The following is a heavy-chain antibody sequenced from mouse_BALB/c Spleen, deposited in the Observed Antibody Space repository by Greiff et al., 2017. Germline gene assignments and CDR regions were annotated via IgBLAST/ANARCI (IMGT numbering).Heavy chain of an antibody. CDR2: ISSGGSYT. Sequence: EVHLVESGGGLVKPGGSLKLSCAASGFTFSSYAMSWVRQSPEQRLEWVAEISSGGSYTYYPDTVTGRFTISRDNAKNTLYLEMSSLRSEDTAMYYCARDRQAYAMDYWGQGTSVTVSS. CDR1: GFTFSSYA. D-gene: IGHD3-2*01. V-gene: IGHV5-9-4*01. CDR3: ARDRQAYAMDY. J-gene: IGHJ4*01.